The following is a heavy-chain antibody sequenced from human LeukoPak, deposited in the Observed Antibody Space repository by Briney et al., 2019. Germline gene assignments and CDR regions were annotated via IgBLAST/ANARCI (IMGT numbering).Heavy chain of an antibody. D-gene: IGHD3-22*01. CDR2: IYYSGST. CDR3: ARARYYDSSGYYYRGYYMDV. J-gene: IGHJ6*03. CDR1: GGSISSYY. Sequence: SETLSLTCTVSGGSISSYYWSWIRQPPGKGLEWLGYIYYSGSTNYNPSLKSRVTISVDTSKNQFSLKLSSVTAADTAVYYCARARYYDSSGYYYRGYYMDVWGKGTTVTVSS. V-gene: IGHV4-59*12.